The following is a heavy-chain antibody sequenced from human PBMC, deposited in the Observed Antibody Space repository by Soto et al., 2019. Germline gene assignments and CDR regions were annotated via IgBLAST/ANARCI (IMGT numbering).Heavy chain of an antibody. D-gene: IGHD4-17*01. CDR2: ISYDGSNK. Sequence: HPGGSLRLSCAASGFTFSSYAMHWVRQAPGKGLEWVAVISYDGSNKYYADSVKGRFTISRDNSKNTLYLQMNSLRAEDTAVYYCARDGAYGDFEYFQHWGQGTLVTVSS. CDR3: ARDGAYGDFEYFQH. J-gene: IGHJ1*01. CDR1: GFTFSSYA. V-gene: IGHV3-30-3*01.